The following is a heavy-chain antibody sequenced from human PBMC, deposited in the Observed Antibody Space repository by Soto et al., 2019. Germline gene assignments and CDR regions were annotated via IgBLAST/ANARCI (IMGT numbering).Heavy chain of an antibody. D-gene: IGHD2-2*01. CDR1: GYTFTSYA. CDR2: INAGNGNT. Sequence: QVQLVQSGAEVKKPGASVKVSCKASGYTFTSYAMHWVRQAPGQRLEWMGWINAGNGNTKYSQKFQGRVTITRDTSASTAYMELSSLRSEDTAVYYCARVALYQPLRGEDFDYWGQGTLVTVSS. V-gene: IGHV1-3*01. CDR3: ARVALYQPLRGEDFDY. J-gene: IGHJ4*02.